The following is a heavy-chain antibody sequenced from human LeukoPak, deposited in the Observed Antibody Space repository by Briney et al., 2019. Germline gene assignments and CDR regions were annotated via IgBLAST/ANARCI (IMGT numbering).Heavy chain of an antibody. CDR2: IKQDGSEK. J-gene: IGHJ6*03. V-gene: IGHV3-7*01. Sequence: GGSLRLSCAASGFTFSSYWMSWVRQAPGKGLEWVANIKQDGSEKYYVDSVKGQFTISRDNAKNSLYLQMNSLRAEDTAVYYCARDSEDYYMDVWGKGTTVTVSS. CDR1: GFTFSSYW. CDR3: ARDSEDYYMDV.